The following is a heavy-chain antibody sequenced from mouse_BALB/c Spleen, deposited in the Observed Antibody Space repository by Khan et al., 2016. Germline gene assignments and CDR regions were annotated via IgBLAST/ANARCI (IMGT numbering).Heavy chain of an antibody. V-gene: IGHV7-3*02. CDR1: GFTFTDYY. D-gene: IGHD4-1*01. Sequence: EVELVESGGGLVQTGGSLRLSCATSGFTFTDYYMIWVRQPPGKALEWLGFIRNKAGGYTTEYSASVKGRFTISRDNSQSILYLQMNTLRAEDSATYYCASLTGTIAYWGQGTLVTVSA. J-gene: IGHJ3*01. CDR3: ASLTGTIAY. CDR2: IRNKAGGYTT.